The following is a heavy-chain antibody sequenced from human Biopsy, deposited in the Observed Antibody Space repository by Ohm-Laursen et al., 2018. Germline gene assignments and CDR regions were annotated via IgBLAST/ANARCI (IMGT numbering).Heavy chain of an antibody. Sequence: SLRLSCSASGFTVINNDISWVRQAPGKGLEWASFISSSGVQYHADSVKGRFTISRDNAKNTLYLQMNSLRAEDTAVYYCARGGFFVYSTFDYWGQGALVTVSS. J-gene: IGHJ4*02. D-gene: IGHD4-11*01. CDR3: ARGGFFVYSTFDY. CDR1: GFTVINND. V-gene: IGHV3-66*01. CDR2: ISSSGVQ.